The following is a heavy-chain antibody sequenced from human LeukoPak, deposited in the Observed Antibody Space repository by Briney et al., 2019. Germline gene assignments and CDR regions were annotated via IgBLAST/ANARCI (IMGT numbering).Heavy chain of an antibody. D-gene: IGHD3-9*01. V-gene: IGHV4-34*01. CDR2: INHSGST. Sequence: SETLSLTCAVYGGSFSGYYWSWIRQPPGKGLEWIGEINHSGSTNYNPSLKSRVTLSVDTSKNQFSLKLSSVTAADTAVYYCARFLAGTRHFHFYYYMDVWGKGTTVTISS. CDR1: GGSFSGYY. J-gene: IGHJ6*03. CDR3: ARFLAGTRHFHFYYYMDV.